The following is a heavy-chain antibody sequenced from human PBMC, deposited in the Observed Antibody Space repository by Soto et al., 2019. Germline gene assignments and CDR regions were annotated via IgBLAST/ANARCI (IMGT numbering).Heavy chain of an antibody. J-gene: IGHJ5*02. Sequence: QVQLQESGTGLVKPSETLSLTCTVSGDSISSYYWSWIRPPPEKGLEWFGDISYTGSTSYNPSRESRATISRDTTKNQVSLSLNSVTVAETAVYYCASVGELPGWFDHWGRGTLVTVSS. D-gene: IGHD3-10*01. CDR1: GDSISSYY. V-gene: IGHV4-59*13. CDR3: ASVGELPGWFDH. CDR2: ISYTGST.